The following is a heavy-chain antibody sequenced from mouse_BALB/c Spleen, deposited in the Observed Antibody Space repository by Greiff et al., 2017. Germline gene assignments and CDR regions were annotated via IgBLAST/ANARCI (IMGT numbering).Heavy chain of an antibody. J-gene: IGHJ4*01. V-gene: IGHV5-4*02. CDR1: GFTFSDYY. CDR2: ISDGGSYT. CDR3: ARAYYRSYYYAMDY. Sequence: DVKLVESGGGLVKPGGSLKLSCAASGFTFSDYYMYWVRQTPEKRLEWVATISDGGSYTYYPDSVKGRFTISRDNAKNNLYLQMSSLKSEDTAMYYCARAYYRSYYYAMDYWGQGTSVTVSS. D-gene: IGHD2-14*01.